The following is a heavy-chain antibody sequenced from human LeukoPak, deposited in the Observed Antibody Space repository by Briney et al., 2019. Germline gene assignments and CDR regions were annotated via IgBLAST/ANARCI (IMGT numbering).Heavy chain of an antibody. CDR1: GFTFSNAG. V-gene: IGHV3-15*01. D-gene: IGHD1-14*01. CDR3: MTGLPVTPE. CDR2: IKSKTDGGTT. Sequence: SGGSLRLSCAASGFTFSNAGMSWVRQAPGKGLEWVGRIKSKTDGGTTDYAASVKGRFTISRDDSKNMLYVQMNSLKTEDTAVYYCMTGLPVTPEGGQGTLVTVSS. J-gene: IGHJ4*02.